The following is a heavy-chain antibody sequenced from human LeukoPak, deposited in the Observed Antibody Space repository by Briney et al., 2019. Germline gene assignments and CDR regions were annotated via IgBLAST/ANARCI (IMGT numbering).Heavy chain of an antibody. V-gene: IGHV4-59*01. CDR1: GVSISSYY. CDR2: IYYSGST. Sequence: PSETLSLTCTVSGVSISSYYWSWIRQPPGKGLEWIGYIYYSGSTNYNPSLKSRVTISVDTSKNQFSLKLSSVTAADTAVYYCARDTHVAGALGAFDIWGQGTMVTVSS. CDR3: ARDTHVAGALGAFDI. D-gene: IGHD3-10*01. J-gene: IGHJ3*02.